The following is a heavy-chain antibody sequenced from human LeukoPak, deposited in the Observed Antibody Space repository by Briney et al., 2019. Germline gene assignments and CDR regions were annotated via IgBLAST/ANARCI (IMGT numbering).Heavy chain of an antibody. D-gene: IGHD3-3*01. CDR1: GGSISSSNW. V-gene: IGHV4-4*02. J-gene: IGHJ5*02. CDR3: ARNDYDFWSGNWFDP. CDR2: IYYSGST. Sequence: SGTLSLTCAVSGGSISSSNWWSWVRQPPGKGLEWIGEIYYSGSTNYNPSLKSRVTISVDKSKNQFSLKLSSVTAADTAVYYCARNDYDFWSGNWFDPWGQGTLVTVSS.